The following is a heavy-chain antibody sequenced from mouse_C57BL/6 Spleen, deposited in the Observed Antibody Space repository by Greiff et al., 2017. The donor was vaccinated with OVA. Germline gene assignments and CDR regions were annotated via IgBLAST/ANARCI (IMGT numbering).Heavy chain of an antibody. CDR1: GYTFTSYW. V-gene: IGHV1-53*01. CDR2: INPSNGGT. Sequence: QVQLQQPGTELVKPGASVKLSCKASGYTFTSYWMHWVKQRPGQGLEWIGNINPSNGGTTYNQKFKGKATLTVDKSSSTAYMQLSSLTSEDSAVXYCARAYDCSGYVAWFGGWGKGVLVTVA. CDR3: ARAYDCSGYVAWFGG. D-gene: IGHD3-2*02. J-gene: IGHJ3*01.